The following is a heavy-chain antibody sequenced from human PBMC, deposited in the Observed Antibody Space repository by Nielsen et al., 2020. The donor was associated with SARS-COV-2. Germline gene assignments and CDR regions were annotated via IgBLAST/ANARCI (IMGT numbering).Heavy chain of an antibody. CDR2: IYTSGST. D-gene: IGHD6-19*01. Sequence: GSLRLSCTVSGGSISSYYWSWIRQPAGKGLEWIGRIYTSGSTNYNPSLKSRVTMSVDTSKNQFSLKLSSATAADTAVYYCARVYSSGWFETGFDYWGQGTLVTVSS. CDR1: GGSISSYY. J-gene: IGHJ4*02. V-gene: IGHV4-4*07. CDR3: ARVYSSGWFETGFDY.